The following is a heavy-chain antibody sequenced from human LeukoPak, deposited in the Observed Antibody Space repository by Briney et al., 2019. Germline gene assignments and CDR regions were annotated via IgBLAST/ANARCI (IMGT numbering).Heavy chain of an antibody. V-gene: IGHV1-18*01. D-gene: IGHD6-13*01. CDR1: GYTFISYS. Sequence: ASVKVSCKASGYTFISYSISWVRQAPGQGLEWMGWISVYNGHTNYAQKLQGRVTMTTDTSTSTAYMELKTLRSDDTAVYYCARVGAAGLSLFDYWGQGTLVTVSS. J-gene: IGHJ4*02. CDR3: ARVGAAGLSLFDY. CDR2: ISVYNGHT.